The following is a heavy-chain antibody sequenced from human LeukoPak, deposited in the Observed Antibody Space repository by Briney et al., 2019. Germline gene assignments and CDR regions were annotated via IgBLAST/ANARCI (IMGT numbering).Heavy chain of an antibody. D-gene: IGHD1-1*01. CDR2: ISGSGGST. Sequence: GGSPRLSCAASGFTFSSYAMSWVRQAPGKGLERVSAISGSGGSTYYADSVKGRFTISRDNSKNTLFLQMNSLRAEDTAVYYCAKGGTPNGMDVWGQGTTVTVSS. J-gene: IGHJ6*02. V-gene: IGHV3-23*01. CDR3: AKGGTPNGMDV. CDR1: GFTFSSYA.